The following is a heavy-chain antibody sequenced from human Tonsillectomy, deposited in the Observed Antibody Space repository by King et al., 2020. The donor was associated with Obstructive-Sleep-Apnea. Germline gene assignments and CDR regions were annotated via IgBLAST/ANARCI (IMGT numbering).Heavy chain of an antibody. CDR1: GFTFSNYA. J-gene: IGHJ4*02. Sequence: VQLVESGGGLVQPGGSLRLSCAASGFTFSNYAMSWVRQAPGKGLEWVTGISGGGSRTYYADSVKGRFTISRDNSRNTLYLQVNSLRAEDTAVYYCAKDADYDHVWGSYRGEPVDYWGQGTLVTVSS. CDR2: ISGGGSRT. V-gene: IGHV3-23*04. CDR3: AKDADYDHVWGSYRGEPVDY. D-gene: IGHD3-16*02.